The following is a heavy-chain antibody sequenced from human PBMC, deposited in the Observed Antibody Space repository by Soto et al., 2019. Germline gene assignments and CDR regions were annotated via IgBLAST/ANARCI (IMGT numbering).Heavy chain of an antibody. CDR3: AREPGGGWYAPTE. CDR2: ISYDGSNK. V-gene: IGHV3-30-3*01. D-gene: IGHD6-19*01. J-gene: IGHJ4*02. CDR1: GFTFSSYA. Sequence: QVQLVESGGGVVQPGRSLRLSCAASGFTFSSYAMHWVRQAPGKGLEWVAVISYDGSNKYYADSVKGRFTISTDNSKNTLYLQMNSLRAEDTAVYYCAREPGGGWYAPTEWGQGTLVTVSS.